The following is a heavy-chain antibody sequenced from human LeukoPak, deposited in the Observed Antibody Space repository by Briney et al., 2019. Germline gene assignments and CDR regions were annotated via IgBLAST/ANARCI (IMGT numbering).Heavy chain of an antibody. D-gene: IGHD6-19*01. V-gene: IGHV3-23*01. Sequence: GGSLRLSCAASGFTFSSYAMSWVRQAPGKGLEWVSAISGSGGSTYYADSVKGRFTISRDNSKNTLYLQMNSLRAEDTAVYYCAKVPGIAVAPSANFDYWGQGTLVTVSS. CDR1: GFTFSSYA. CDR2: ISGSGGST. CDR3: AKVPGIAVAPSANFDY. J-gene: IGHJ4*02.